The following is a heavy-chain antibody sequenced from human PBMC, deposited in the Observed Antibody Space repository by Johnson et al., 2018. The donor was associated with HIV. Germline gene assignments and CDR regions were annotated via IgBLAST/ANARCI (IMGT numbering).Heavy chain of an antibody. CDR3: ARDGQDRDDAFDI. Sequence: VQLVESGGGLVQPGGSLRLSCAASGFTLSNHWMSWVRQAPGKGLEYVANVNQDGSAKFYVDSVKGRFTISGDNSKNTLYLQMNSLRAEDTAVYYCARDGQDRDDAFDIWGQGTMVTVSS. CDR2: VNQDGSAK. V-gene: IGHV3-7*05. J-gene: IGHJ3*02. D-gene: IGHD3-22*01. CDR1: GFTLSNHW.